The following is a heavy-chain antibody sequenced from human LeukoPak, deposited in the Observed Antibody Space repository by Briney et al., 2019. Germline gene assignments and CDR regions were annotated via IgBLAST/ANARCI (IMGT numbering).Heavy chain of an antibody. V-gene: IGHV3-30*03. CDR2: ISYDGSTE. CDR1: GFTVSSNY. J-gene: IGHJ4*02. D-gene: IGHD6-13*01. CDR3: ARGPGIPAAVDH. Sequence: GGSLRLSCAASGFTVSSNYMSWVRQAPGKGLEWVAVISYDGSTEYYADSVKGRFTISRDNSRNTLYLQMNSLRPEDTAVFYCARGPGIPAAVDHWGQGTLVTVSS.